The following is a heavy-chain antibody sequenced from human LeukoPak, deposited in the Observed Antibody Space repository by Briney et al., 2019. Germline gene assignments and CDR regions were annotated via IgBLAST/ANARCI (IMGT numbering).Heavy chain of an antibody. Sequence: PSETLSLTCTVSGGSISSGSYYWSWTRQPAGRGLEWIGRIYTSGSTNYNPSLKSRVTISVDTSKNQFSLKLSSVTAADTAVYYCARGAGITGTTTDYWGQGTLVTVSS. D-gene: IGHD1-7*01. CDR3: ARGAGITGTTTDY. CDR1: GGSISSGSYY. J-gene: IGHJ4*02. V-gene: IGHV4-61*02. CDR2: IYTSGST.